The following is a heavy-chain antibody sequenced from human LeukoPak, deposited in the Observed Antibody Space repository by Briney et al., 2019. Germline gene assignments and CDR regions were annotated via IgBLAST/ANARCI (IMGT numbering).Heavy chain of an antibody. CDR2: MNPNSGNT. CDR1: GYTFTSYD. J-gene: IGHJ4*02. Sequence: ASVKVSCKASGYTFTSYDINWVRQATGQGLEWMGWMNPNSGNTGYAQKFQGRVTMTRNTSISTAYVELSSLRSEDTAVYYCARRYDSSEAFDYWGQGTLVTVSS. CDR3: ARRYDSSEAFDY. V-gene: IGHV1-8*01. D-gene: IGHD3-22*01.